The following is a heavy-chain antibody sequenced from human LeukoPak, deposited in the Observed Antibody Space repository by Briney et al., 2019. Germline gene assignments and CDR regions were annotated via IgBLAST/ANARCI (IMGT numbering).Heavy chain of an antibody. CDR1: GFPFSTYA. V-gene: IGHV3-23*01. Sequence: GGSLRLSCAASGFPFSTYAMSWVRQAPGRGLEWVSGISATGDSTYYADSVKGRFTISRDNSKNTLYLQMNSLRAEDTAVYYCARDISGSYYFDYWGQGTLVTVSS. CDR2: ISATGDST. D-gene: IGHD1-26*01. J-gene: IGHJ4*02. CDR3: ARDISGSYYFDY.